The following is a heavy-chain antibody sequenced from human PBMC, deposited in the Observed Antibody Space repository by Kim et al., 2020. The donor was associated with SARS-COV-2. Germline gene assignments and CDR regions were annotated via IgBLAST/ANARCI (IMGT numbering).Heavy chain of an antibody. J-gene: IGHJ4*02. D-gene: IGHD6-19*01. Sequence: GGSLRLSCAASGFTFSSYGMHWVRQAPGKGLEWVAVISYDGSNKYYADSVKGRFTISRDNSKNTLYLQMNSLRAEDTAVYYCAKDFGGWPVGGFDYWGQGTLVTVSS. CDR1: GFTFSSYG. CDR2: ISYDGSNK. V-gene: IGHV3-30*18. CDR3: AKDFGGWPVGGFDY.